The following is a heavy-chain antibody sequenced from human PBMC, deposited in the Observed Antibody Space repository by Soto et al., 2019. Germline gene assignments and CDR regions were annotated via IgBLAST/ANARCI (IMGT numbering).Heavy chain of an antibody. D-gene: IGHD3-16*02. Sequence: SETLSLTCTVSGGSISSGDYYWSLIRQPPGKGLEWIGYIYYSGSTYYNPSLKSRVTISVDTSKNQFSLKLSSVTAADTAVYYCAGLQSMRLSGLDPWGQGTLVTVSS. CDR2: IYYSGST. CDR1: GGSISSGDYY. CDR3: AGLQSMRLSGLDP. J-gene: IGHJ5*02. V-gene: IGHV4-30-4*01.